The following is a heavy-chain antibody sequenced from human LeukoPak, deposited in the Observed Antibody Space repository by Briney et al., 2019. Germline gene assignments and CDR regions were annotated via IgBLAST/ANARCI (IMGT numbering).Heavy chain of an antibody. CDR3: ANGDSSGPDDAFDI. CDR1: GFTFSSYG. CDR2: IWYDGSNK. Sequence: GGSLRLSCAASGFTFSSYGMHWVRQAPGKGLEWVAVIWYDGSNKYYADSVKGRFTISRDNSKNTLYLQMNSLRAEDTAVYYCANGDSSGPDDAFDIWGQGTMVTASS. V-gene: IGHV3-33*06. D-gene: IGHD3-22*01. J-gene: IGHJ3*02.